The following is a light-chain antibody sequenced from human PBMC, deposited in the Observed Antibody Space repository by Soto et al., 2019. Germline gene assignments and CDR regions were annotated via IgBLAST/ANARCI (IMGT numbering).Light chain of an antibody. V-gene: IGLV1-40*01. Sequence: QSVLTQPPSVSGAPGQRVTISCTGSSSNIGAGYDVHWYQQLPGTAPKLLIYVNSNRPSGVPERFSGSKSGTSASLAITGLQAEDEADYYCQSYDSSLSGSVFGGGTQLTVL. CDR1: SSNIGAGYD. J-gene: IGLJ7*01. CDR2: VNS. CDR3: QSYDSSLSGSV.